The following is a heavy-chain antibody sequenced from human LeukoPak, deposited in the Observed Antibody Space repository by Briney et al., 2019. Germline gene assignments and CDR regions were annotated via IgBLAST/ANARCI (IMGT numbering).Heavy chain of an antibody. CDR2: IYHSGRT. CDR1: GYSISSGYY. CDR3: ARVGDDYGDYGGGNDAFDI. V-gene: IGHV4-38-2*02. Sequence: SETLSLTCTVSGYSISSGYYWGWIRQPPGKGLEWIGSIYHSGRTFYNPSLKSRVTISVDTSKNQFSLKLSSVTAADTAVYYCARVGDDYGDYGGGNDAFDIWGQGTMVTVSS. D-gene: IGHD4-17*01. J-gene: IGHJ3*02.